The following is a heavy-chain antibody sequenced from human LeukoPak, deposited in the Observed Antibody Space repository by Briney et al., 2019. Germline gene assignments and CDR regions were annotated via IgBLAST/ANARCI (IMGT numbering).Heavy chain of an antibody. V-gene: IGHV3-23*01. Sequence: GGSLRLSCVASGFTLSSYAMSWVRQAPGEGLEWVSAISGSGGSTYYADSVKGRFTISRDNSKNTLYLQMNSLRAEDTAVYYCAKDPLSPPYDFWSGTLDYWGQGTRVTVSS. J-gene: IGHJ4*02. CDR1: GFTLSSYA. CDR3: AKDPLSPPYDFWSGTLDY. D-gene: IGHD3-3*01. CDR2: ISGSGGST.